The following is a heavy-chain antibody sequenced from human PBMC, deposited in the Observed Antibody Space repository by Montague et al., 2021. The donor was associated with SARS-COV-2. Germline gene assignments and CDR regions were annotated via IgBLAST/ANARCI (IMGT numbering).Heavy chain of an antibody. Sequence: CAISGDSVSSNSATWNWIRQSPSRGLEWLGRTYYRSMWKSDYARSAKSRIAINLDTSKNQFSLQLSSVTPEDTALYYCVRGIEAAGSYDYWGQGTLVTVSS. CDR1: GDSVSSNSAT. J-gene: IGHJ4*02. V-gene: IGHV6-1*01. D-gene: IGHD6-13*01. CDR3: VRGIEAAGSYDY. CDR2: TYYRSMWKS.